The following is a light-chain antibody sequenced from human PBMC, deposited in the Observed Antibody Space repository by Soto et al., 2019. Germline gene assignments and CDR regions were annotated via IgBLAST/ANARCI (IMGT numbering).Light chain of an antibody. CDR3: MQAAQFPWT. CDR1: QSLVHSDGYTY. V-gene: IGKV2-24*01. Sequence: IVMTQTPLSSPVTLGQPASISCRSSQSLVHSDGYTYLSWLQQRPGQPPRLLMYKISNRLSGVPDRFSGSGAGTDFTLKIRRVEAEDVGLYSCMQAAQFPWTFGQGTRVEIK. J-gene: IGKJ1*01. CDR2: KIS.